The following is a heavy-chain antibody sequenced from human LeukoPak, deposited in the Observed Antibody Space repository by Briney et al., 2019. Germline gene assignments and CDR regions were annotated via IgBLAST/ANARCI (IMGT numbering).Heavy chain of an antibody. CDR2: IIPIFGTA. D-gene: IGHD3-22*01. CDR1: GGTFSSYA. J-gene: IGHJ6*03. V-gene: IGHV1-69*13. Sequence: SVKVSCKASGGTFSSYAISWVRQAPGQGLEWMGGIIPIFGTANYAQKFQGRVTITADESTSTAYMEPSSLRSEDTAVYYCARGKDSSSRYFYYYMDVWGKGTTVTISS. CDR3: ARGKDSSSRYFYYYMDV.